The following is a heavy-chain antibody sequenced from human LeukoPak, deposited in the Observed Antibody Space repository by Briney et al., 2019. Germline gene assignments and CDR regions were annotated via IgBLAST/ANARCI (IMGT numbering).Heavy chain of an antibody. D-gene: IGHD6-19*01. CDR1: GYTFTDFY. J-gene: IGHJ4*02. V-gene: IGHV1-2*02. CDR3: ARVGGYSSGWIDY. Sequence: ASVKVSCKASGYTFTDFYIHWVRQAPGQGLEWMGWINPNSGGTKYAQKFQARVTMTRDTSISTAYMELSRLRSDDTAVYYCARVGGYSSGWIDYWGQGTLVTVSS. CDR2: INPNSGGT.